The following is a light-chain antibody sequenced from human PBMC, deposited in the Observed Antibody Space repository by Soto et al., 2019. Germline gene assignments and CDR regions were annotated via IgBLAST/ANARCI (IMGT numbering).Light chain of an antibody. CDR1: GSNIGSNS. Sequence: QSVLTQPPSVSTAPGQTVTSSCSGRGSNIGSNSVPLYQQVPGTAPKLLLYDNDKRPSGIPDRFFGSKSGTSATLGIAGLQTADEADYYCGTWESYLSVGVFGGGTKVTVL. V-gene: IGLV1-51*01. J-gene: IGLJ2*01. CDR2: DND. CDR3: GTWESYLSVGV.